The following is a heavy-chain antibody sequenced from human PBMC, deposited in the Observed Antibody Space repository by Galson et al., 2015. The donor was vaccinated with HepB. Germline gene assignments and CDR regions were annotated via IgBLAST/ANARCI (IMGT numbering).Heavy chain of an antibody. CDR2: IIPFLGIT. D-gene: IGHD3-16*01. CDR3: ARGDVERDFDY. J-gene: IGHJ4*02. CDR1: GGTFDNYV. V-gene: IGHV1-69*04. Sequence: SVKVSCKASGGTFDNYVMHWVRQAPGQGLEWMGRIIPFLGITNYAQKFQGRVTITADRSTSTAYMELSSLKSDDTALYYCARGDVERDFDYWGQGTLVTVSS.